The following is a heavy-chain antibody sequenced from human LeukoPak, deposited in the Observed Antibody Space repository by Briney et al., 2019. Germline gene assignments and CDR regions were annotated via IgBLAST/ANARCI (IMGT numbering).Heavy chain of an antibody. D-gene: IGHD3-3*01. V-gene: IGHV4-38-2*02. CDR3: ARYNYDFWSGYSKWFDP. Sequence: SETLSLTCTVSGYSISSGYYWGWIRQPPGKGLEWIGSIYHSGSTYYNPSLKSRVTISVDTSKNQFSLKLSSVTAADTAVYYCARYNYDFWSGYSKWFDPWGQGTLVTVSS. CDR2: IYHSGST. CDR1: GYSISSGYY. J-gene: IGHJ5*02.